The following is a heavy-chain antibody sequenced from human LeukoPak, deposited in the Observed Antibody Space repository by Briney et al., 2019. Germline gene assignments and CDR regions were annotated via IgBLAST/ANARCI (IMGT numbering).Heavy chain of an antibody. J-gene: IGHJ5*02. CDR2: IRHDGSND. CDR3: AREWGQGTSGSGWYNWFDP. D-gene: IGHD6-19*01. V-gene: IGHV3-30*02. CDR1: GFIFSDYG. Sequence: GGSLRLSCAASGFIFSDYGFHWVRQAPGKGLEWLALIRHDGSNDYYADSVKGRFTTSRDNSKSTVYLQMSSLRVEDTAIYHRAREWGQGTSGSGWYNWFDPWGQGTLVTVSS.